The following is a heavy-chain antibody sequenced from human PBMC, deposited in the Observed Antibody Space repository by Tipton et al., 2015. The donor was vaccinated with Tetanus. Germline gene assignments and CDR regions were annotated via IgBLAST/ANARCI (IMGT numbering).Heavy chain of an antibody. CDR3: ARDVTSRGFVVVTAWSAY. J-gene: IGHJ4*02. CDR1: GYTFTRHY. V-gene: IGHV1-46*01. D-gene: IGHD2-21*02. CDR2: INPSDGDS. Sequence: QSGPEVKKPGASVKVSCRTSGYTFTRHYIHWVRQAPGQGLEWMGIINPSDGDSSLAQKFQGRVTMTRDTSTSTVFMELSSLRSEDTAVYYCARDVTSRGFVVVTAWSAYWGQGTLVTVSS.